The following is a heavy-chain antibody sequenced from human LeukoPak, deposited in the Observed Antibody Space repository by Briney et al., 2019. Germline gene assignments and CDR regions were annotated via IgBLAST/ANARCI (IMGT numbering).Heavy chain of an antibody. V-gene: IGHV6-1*01. CDR1: GDSVSSDTSA. D-gene: IGHD6-25*01. J-gene: IGHJ4*02. Sequence: QTLSLTCAISGDSVSSDTSAWNWFRQSPSRGLEWLGRTYYRSRWYHDYAVSVKSRITINPDTSKNQFSLQLNSVTPEDTAVYYCARGGHFEYWGQGTLVTVSS. CDR3: ARGGHFEY. CDR2: TYYRSRWYH.